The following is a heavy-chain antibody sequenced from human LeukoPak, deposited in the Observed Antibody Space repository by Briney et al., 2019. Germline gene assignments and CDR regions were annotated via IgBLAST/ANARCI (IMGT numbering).Heavy chain of an antibody. CDR3: ARRYCSSTSCPRTFDY. Sequence: ASVKVSCKASGYTFTSYDINWVRQATGQGLEWMGWMNPNSGNTGYAQKFQGRVTITRNTSISTAYMELSSPRSEDTAVYYCARRYCSSTSCPRTFDYWGQGTLVTVSS. CDR1: GYTFTSYD. CDR2: MNPNSGNT. V-gene: IGHV1-8*03. D-gene: IGHD2-2*01. J-gene: IGHJ4*02.